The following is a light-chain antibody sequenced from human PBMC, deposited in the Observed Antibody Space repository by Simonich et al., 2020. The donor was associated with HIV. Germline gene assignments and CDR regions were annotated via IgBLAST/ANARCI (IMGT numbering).Light chain of an antibody. CDR1: QSVLYSSNNKNY. CDR2: WAS. CDR3: QQYYSTPLT. J-gene: IGKJ4*01. Sequence: DIVMTQSPDSLAVSLVERATINCKSSQSVLYSSNNKNYLAWYQQKPRQPPKLLIYWASTLESGVPDRFSGSGSGTDFTLTISSLQAEDVAVYYCQQYYSTPLTFGGGTKVEIK. V-gene: IGKV4-1*01.